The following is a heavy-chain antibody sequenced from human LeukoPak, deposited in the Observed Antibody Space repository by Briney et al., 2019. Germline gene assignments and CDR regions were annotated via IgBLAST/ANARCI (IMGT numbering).Heavy chain of an antibody. CDR1: GLTFRTYA. CDR3: AKEVRESAWFYFDY. Sequence: GGSLRLSCAASGLTFRTYAMSWVRQAPGKGLEWVSSIRSSGESTYYADSVKGRFTISRDNSRNTVFLQMKSLTAEDTAVYYCAKEVRESAWFYFDYWGQGTLATVSS. J-gene: IGHJ4*02. D-gene: IGHD3-10*01. CDR2: IRSSGEST. V-gene: IGHV3-23*01.